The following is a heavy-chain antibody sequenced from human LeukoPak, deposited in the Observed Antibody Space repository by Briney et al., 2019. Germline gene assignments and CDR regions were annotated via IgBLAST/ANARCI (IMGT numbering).Heavy chain of an antibody. CDR2: INPNSGGT. J-gene: IGHJ3*02. CDR3: ARVAIVVVVAATPPHDAFDI. D-gene: IGHD2-15*01. Sequence: GASVKVSCKASGYTFTGYYMHWVRQAPGQGLEWMGWINPNSGGTNYAQKFQGRVTMTRDTSISTAYMELSRLRSDDTAVYYCARVAIVVVVAATPPHDAFDIWGQGTMVTVSS. CDR1: GYTFTGYY. V-gene: IGHV1-2*02.